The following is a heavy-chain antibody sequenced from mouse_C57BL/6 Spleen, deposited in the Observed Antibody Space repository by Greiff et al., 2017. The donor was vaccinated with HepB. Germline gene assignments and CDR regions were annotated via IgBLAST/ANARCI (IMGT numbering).Heavy chain of an antibody. Sequence: VQLKESGAELVKPGASVKLSCTASGFNIKDYYMHWVKQRPEQGLEWIGRIDPEDGETKYDPKFQGKATITADTSSNTAYLQLSSLTSEDTAVYYLASAGAGFAYWAKGPLATVSA. CDR2: IDPEDGET. CDR1: GFNIKDYY. D-gene: IGHD4-1*01. J-gene: IGHJ3*01. CDR3: ASAGAGFAY. V-gene: IGHV14-2*01.